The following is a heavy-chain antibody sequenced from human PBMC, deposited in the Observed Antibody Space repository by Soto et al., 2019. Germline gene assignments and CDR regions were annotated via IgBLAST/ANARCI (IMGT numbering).Heavy chain of an antibody. D-gene: IGHD2-15*01. Sequence: LETLSLTCAVYGGSFSGYYWSWIRQPPGKGLEWIGEINHSGSTNYNPSLKSRVTISVDTSKNQFSLQLNSVTPEDTAVYYCARAYCSGGSCWAWSNWFDPWGQGTLVTVSS. V-gene: IGHV4-34*01. J-gene: IGHJ5*02. CDR3: ARAYCSGGSCWAWSNWFDP. CDR2: INHSGST. CDR1: GGSFSGYY.